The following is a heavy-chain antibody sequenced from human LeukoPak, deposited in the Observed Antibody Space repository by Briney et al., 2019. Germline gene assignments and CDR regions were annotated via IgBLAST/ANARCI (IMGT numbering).Heavy chain of an antibody. CDR3: AREVDCDTSSWHFYFDS. Sequence: GGSLRLSCGASGFTFDDYGMNWVRQAPGKGLEWVSSINWNGGSIHYAESVKGRFTISRDNAKNSLFLQMNSLRAEDTALYYCAREVDCDTSSWHFYFDSWGQGTLVTVSS. D-gene: IGHD2-2*01. CDR1: GFTFDDYG. CDR2: INWNGGSI. V-gene: IGHV3-20*04. J-gene: IGHJ4*02.